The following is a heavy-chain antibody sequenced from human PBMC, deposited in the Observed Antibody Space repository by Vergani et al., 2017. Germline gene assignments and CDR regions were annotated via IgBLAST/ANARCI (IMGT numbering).Heavy chain of an antibody. D-gene: IGHD2-2*01. V-gene: IGHV1-69*12. CDR3: ARGGLGYCSSTRSPPEYYYYYYIYV. Sequence: QVQLVQSGAEVKKPGSSVKVSCKASGGTFSSYAISWVRQAPGQGLEWMGGIIPIFGTANYAQKFQGRVTITADESTSTAYMELSSLRSEDTAVYYCARGGLGYCSSTRSPPEYYYYYYIYVWGKGSTVTVSS. J-gene: IGHJ6*03. CDR2: IIPIFGTA. CDR1: GGTFSSYA.